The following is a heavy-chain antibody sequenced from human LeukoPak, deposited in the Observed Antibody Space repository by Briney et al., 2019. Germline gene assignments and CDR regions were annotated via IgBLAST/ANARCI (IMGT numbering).Heavy chain of an antibody. CDR1: GFTFSSYA. J-gene: IGHJ4*02. V-gene: IGHV3-30-3*01. Sequence: GGSLRLSCAASGFTFSSYAMHWVRQAPGKGLEWVAVISYDGSNKYYADSVKGRFTISRDNSKNTLYLQMNSLRAEDTAVYYCARSGCSGGSCYSDYWGQGTLVTVSS. CDR3: ARSGCSGGSCYSDY. CDR2: ISYDGSNK. D-gene: IGHD2-15*01.